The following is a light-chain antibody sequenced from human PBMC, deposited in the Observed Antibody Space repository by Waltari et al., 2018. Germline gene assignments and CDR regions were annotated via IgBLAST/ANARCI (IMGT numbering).Light chain of an antibody. V-gene: IGKV1-5*03. J-gene: IGKJ1*01. CDR1: KRVNSW. CDR2: ETS. Sequence: DIQMTPSSSTLSASVGDRVTITCRARKRVNSWLAWYLQKPGKAPELLIYETSNLESGVPSRFSGSGSGKEFTLTISSLQPDDFGTYYCQQYVNYWTFGQGTKVEIK. CDR3: QQYVNYWT.